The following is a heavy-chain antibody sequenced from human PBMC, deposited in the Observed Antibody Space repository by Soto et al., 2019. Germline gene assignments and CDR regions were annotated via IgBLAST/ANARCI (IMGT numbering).Heavy chain of an antibody. CDR3: ARVPPGGYCSGGSCYYYYGMDV. J-gene: IGHJ6*02. CDR2: IIPIFGTA. Sequence: SVKVSCKASGGTFSSYAISWVRQAPGQGLEWMGGIIPIFGTANYAQKFQGRVTITADESTSTAFMELSSLRSEDTAVYYCARVPPGGYCSGGSCYYYYGMDVWGQGTTVTVSS. V-gene: IGHV1-69*13. D-gene: IGHD2-15*01. CDR1: GGTFSSYA.